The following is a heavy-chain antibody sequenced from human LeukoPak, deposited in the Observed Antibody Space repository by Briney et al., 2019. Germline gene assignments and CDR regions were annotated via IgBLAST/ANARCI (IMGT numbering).Heavy chain of an antibody. CDR2: IYYSGST. D-gene: IGHD6-13*01. CDR3: ARFSIAAASPTDYFDY. V-gene: IGHV4-39*01. CDR1: GGSISSSSYY. Sequence: SETLSLTCTVSGGSISSSSYYWGWIRQPPGKGLEWIGSIYYSGSTYYNPSLKSRVTISVDTSKNQFSLKLSSVTAADTAVYYCARFSIAAASPTDYFDYWGQGTLVTVSS. J-gene: IGHJ4*02.